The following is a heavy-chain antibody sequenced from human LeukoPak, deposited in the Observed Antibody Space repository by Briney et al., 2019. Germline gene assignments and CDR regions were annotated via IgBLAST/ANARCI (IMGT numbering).Heavy chain of an antibody. CDR1: GASISSSNW. CDR2: IYHSGST. CDR3: ARNRYYYGSGNYGVPNWFDP. Sequence: SETLSLTCAVSGASISSSNWWSWVRQPPGKGLEWIGEIYHSGSTNYNPSLKSRVTISVDTSKNQFSLKLNSVTAADTAVYYCARNRYYYGSGNYGVPNWFDPWGQGTLVTVSS. J-gene: IGHJ5*02. V-gene: IGHV4-4*02. D-gene: IGHD3-10*01.